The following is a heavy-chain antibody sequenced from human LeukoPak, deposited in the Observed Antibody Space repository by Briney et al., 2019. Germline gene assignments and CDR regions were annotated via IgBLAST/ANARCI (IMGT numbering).Heavy chain of an antibody. CDR1: GFTFSSYA. J-gene: IGHJ4*02. Sequence: QPGGSLRPSCAASGFTFSSYAMSWVRQAPGKGLEWVFAISSSGGSTYYADSVKGRFTIARDNSKNTLYLQMNSLRAEDTAVYYCAKDQVPYFDNWGQGPLVTVSS. V-gene: IGHV3-23*01. CDR3: AKDQVPYFDN. CDR2: ISSSGGST. D-gene: IGHD2-2*01.